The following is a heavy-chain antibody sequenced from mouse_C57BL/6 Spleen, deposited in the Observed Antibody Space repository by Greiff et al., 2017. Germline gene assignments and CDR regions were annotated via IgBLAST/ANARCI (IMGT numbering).Heavy chain of an antibody. Sequence: DVMLVESGGGLVKPGGSLKLSCAASGFTFSDYGMHWVRQAPENGLEWVAYISSGSSTIYYAHTVTGRFTISRDNAKNTLFLQMTSLRSEDTAMYYCARGGYDYYFYYFDYWGQGTTLTVSS. J-gene: IGHJ2*01. CDR2: ISSGSSTI. V-gene: IGHV5-17*01. CDR3: ARGGYDYYFYYFDY. D-gene: IGHD2-4*01. CDR1: GFTFSDYG.